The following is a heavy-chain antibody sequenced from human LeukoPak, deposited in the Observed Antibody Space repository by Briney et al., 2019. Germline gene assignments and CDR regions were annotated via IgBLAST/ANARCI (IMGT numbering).Heavy chain of an antibody. CDR3: VGTKITDLSFDY. CDR2: INPNSGGT. CDR1: GYTFTGYY. Sequence: ASVKVSRKASGYTFTGYYMHWVRQAPGQGLEWMGWINPNSGGTNYAQKFQGRVTMTRDTSISTAYMELSRLRSDDTAVYYCVGTKITDLSFDYWGQGTLVTVSS. J-gene: IGHJ4*02. V-gene: IGHV1-2*02. D-gene: IGHD5-24*01.